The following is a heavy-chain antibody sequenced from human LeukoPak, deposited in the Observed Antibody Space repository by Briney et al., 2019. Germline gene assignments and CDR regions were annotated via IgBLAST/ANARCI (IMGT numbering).Heavy chain of an antibody. D-gene: IGHD2-15*01. CDR3: ARFGRYCSGGSCYRWFDY. CDR2: XXXIFGTA. J-gene: IGHJ4*02. V-gene: IGHV1-69*01. CDR1: GXXXXSYX. Sequence: VXVSCKASGXXXXSYXXSWVRXAXGQGLXWMGGXXXIFGTANYAQKFQGRVTITADESTSTAYMELSSLRSEDTAVYYCARFGRYCSGGSCYRWFDYWGQGTLVTVSS.